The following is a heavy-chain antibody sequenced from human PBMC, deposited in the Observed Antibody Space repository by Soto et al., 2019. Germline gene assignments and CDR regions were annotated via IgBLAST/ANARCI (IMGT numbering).Heavy chain of an antibody. D-gene: IGHD4-4*01. V-gene: IGHV1-18*01. Sequence: QVQLVQSGAEVKKPGASVKVSCKASGYTFTSYGISWVRQAPGQELEWMGWISAYNGNTNYAQKLQGRVTMTTDTDTSTDYMELRSMRSDDTAVYYCARVRATVTQPFDYWGEGALVTV. CDR1: GYTFTSYG. J-gene: IGHJ4*02. CDR3: ARVRATVTQPFDY. CDR2: ISAYNGNT.